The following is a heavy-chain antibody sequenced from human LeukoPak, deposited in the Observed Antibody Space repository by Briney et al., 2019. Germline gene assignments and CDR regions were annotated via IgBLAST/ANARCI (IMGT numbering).Heavy chain of an antibody. V-gene: IGHV4-59*01. CDR2: IYYSGST. D-gene: IGHD3-3*01. CDR3: ARGDVGYYDFWSGYPRAFDY. CDR1: GSSISSYY. J-gene: IGHJ4*02. Sequence: SETLSLTCTVSGSSISSYYWSWIRQPPGKGLEWIGYIYYSGSTNYNPSLKSRVTISVDTSKNQFSLKLSSVTAADTAVYYCARGDVGYYDFWSGYPRAFDYWGQGTLVTVSS.